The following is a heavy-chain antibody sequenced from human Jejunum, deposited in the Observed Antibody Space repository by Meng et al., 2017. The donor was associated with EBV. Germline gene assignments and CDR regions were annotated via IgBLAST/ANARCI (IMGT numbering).Heavy chain of an antibody. D-gene: IGHD3-10*01. CDR3: ARRGGEGWFDP. CDR2: IYYSGST. V-gene: IGHV4-39*01. Sequence: QLQPQESGPGLVKPSETLSLTCTVSGGSISSSSYHWGWIRQPPGKGLEWIGSIYYSGSTYYNPSLKSRVTISVDTSKNQFSLKLSSVTAADTAVYYCARRGGEGWFDPWGQGTLVTASS. J-gene: IGHJ5*02. CDR1: GGSISSSSYH.